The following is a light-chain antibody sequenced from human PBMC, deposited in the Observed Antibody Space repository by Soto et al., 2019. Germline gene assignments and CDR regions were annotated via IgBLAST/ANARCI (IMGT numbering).Light chain of an antibody. CDR3: HQRGAWPLT. J-gene: IGKJ4*01. Sequence: ITLTQSPGNLSLSPGERATLSCRASQSVTNSLAWFQQKPGQAPRLLIYDASKRPSGVPARFSGSGSGTDFTLTISSLEPEDFAVYYCHQRGAWPLTFGGGTTVEI. CDR1: QSVTNS. CDR2: DAS. V-gene: IGKV3-11*01.